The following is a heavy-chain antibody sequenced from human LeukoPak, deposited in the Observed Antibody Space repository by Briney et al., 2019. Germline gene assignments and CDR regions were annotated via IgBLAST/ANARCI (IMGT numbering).Heavy chain of an antibody. J-gene: IGHJ4*02. Sequence: QPGGSLRLSCAASGFTFSSYGMHWVRQAPGKGLEWVAVISYDGSNKYYADSVKGRFTISRDNSKNTLYLQMNSLRAEDTAVYYCARTRGSYYPIYYFDYWGQGTLVTVSS. V-gene: IGHV3-30*03. CDR1: GFTFSSYG. CDR3: ARTRGSYYPIYYFDY. D-gene: IGHD1-26*01. CDR2: ISYDGSNK.